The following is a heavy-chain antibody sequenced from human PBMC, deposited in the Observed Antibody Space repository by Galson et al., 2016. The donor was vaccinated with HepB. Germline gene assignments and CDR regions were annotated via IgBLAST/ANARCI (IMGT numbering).Heavy chain of an antibody. CDR2: IYYSGRT. Sequence: SETLSLTCTVSGGSISSSSYYWGWIRQPPGKGLEWIGSIYYSGRTYYNPSLQSRVTISVDTSKNQFSLKMSSVTAADTAVYYCARRVRYTYCPPYGMDVWGQGTTVTVS. J-gene: IGHJ6*02. CDR1: GGSISSSSYY. V-gene: IGHV4-39*01. CDR3: ARRVRYTYCPPYGMDV. D-gene: IGHD5-18*01.